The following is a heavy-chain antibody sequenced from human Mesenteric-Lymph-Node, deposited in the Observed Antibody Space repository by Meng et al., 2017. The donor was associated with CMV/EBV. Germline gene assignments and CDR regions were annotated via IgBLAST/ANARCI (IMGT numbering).Heavy chain of an antibody. D-gene: IGHD1-20*01. V-gene: IGHV4-30-4*08. Sequence: QVQLQESGPGLVKPSXXLSLTCTVSGGSISSGDYYWSWIRQPPGKGLEWIGYIYYSGSTYYNPSLKSRVTISVDTSKNQFSLKLSSVTAADTAVYYCARGGITGTVDWFDPWGQGTLVTVSS. J-gene: IGHJ5*02. CDR1: GGSISSGDYY. CDR3: ARGGITGTVDWFDP. CDR2: IYYSGST.